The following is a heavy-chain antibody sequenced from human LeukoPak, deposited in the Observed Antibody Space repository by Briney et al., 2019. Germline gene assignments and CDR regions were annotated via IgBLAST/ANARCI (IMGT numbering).Heavy chain of an antibody. CDR3: ARDRLDYVPAATFVS. J-gene: IGHJ4*02. Sequence: ASVKVSCKASGYTFTAYYLHWVRQAPGQGLEWMGRINPNSGGTNYAQKFQGRVTMTRDTSINTAYMELSSLTSDDTAIYYCARDRLDYVPAATFVSWGQGTVVTVSS. V-gene: IGHV1-2*02. CDR2: INPNSGGT. CDR1: GYTFTAYY. D-gene: IGHD2-15*01.